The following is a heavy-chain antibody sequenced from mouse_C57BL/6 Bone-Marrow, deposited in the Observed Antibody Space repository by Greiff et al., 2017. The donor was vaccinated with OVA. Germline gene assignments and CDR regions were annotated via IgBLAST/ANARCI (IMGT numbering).Heavy chain of an antibody. CDR3: ATTVVADDAMDY. J-gene: IGHJ4*01. Sequence: EVQLQQSGAELVKPGDSVKLSCTASGFNIKDYYMHWVKQRTEQGLEWIGRIDTEDGATKYAPKFQGQATITADTSSTTAYLQLSSLTSEDTAVYYCATTVVADDAMDYWGQGTSVTVSS. CDR1: GFNIKDYY. D-gene: IGHD1-1*01. CDR2: IDTEDGAT. V-gene: IGHV14-2*01.